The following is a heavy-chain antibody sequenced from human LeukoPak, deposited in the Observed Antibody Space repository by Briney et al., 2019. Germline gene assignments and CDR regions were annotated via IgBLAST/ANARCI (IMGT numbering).Heavy chain of an antibody. CDR1: GFTFSSYA. CDR3: AKGTSWLSPYYYMDV. CDR2: IGSSGST. J-gene: IGHJ6*03. Sequence: QTGGSLRLSCSPSGFTFSSYAMTWVRQAPGKGLEWVSAIGSSGSTFYADSVKGRFTISRDNSKNTLYLQMNSLRAEDTAVYYCAKGTSWLSPYYYMDVWGTGTTVTVSS. D-gene: IGHD2-2*01. V-gene: IGHV3-23*01.